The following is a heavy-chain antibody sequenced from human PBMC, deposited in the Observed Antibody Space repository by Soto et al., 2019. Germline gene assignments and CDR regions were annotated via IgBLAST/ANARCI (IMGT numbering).Heavy chain of an antibody. CDR3: AHSLIGYYYDSSGSNWFDP. CDR1: GFSLSTSGVG. J-gene: IGHJ5*02. Sequence: VSGPTLVNPTQTLTLTCTFCGFSLSTSGVGVGWIRQPPGKALEWLALIYWDDDKRYSQSLKSRLTITKDTSKNQVVLTMTNMDPVDTATYYCAHSLIGYYYDSSGSNWFDPWGQGTLLTVSS. D-gene: IGHD3-22*01. CDR2: IYWDDDK. V-gene: IGHV2-5*02.